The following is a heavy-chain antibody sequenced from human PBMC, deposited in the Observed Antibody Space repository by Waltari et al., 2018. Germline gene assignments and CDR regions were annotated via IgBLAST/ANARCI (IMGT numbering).Heavy chain of an antibody. CDR1: GGSFSGYY. D-gene: IGHD6-13*01. CDR2: RNHSGST. CDR3: ARRAAATPLDY. V-gene: IGHV4-34*01. Sequence: QVQLQQWGAGLLKPSETLSLTCAAYGGSFSGYYWSWIRQPPGKGLGWIGERNHSGSTNYNPSLKSRVTISVDTSKSQCSRRRSSVTAADTAVYYCARRAAATPLDYWGQGTLVTVSS. J-gene: IGHJ4*02.